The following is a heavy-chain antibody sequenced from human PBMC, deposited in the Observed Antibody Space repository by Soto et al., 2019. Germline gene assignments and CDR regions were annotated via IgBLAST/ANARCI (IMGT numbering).Heavy chain of an antibody. V-gene: IGHV4-4*02. J-gene: IGHJ4*02. CDR1: GGYISSSNW. CDR2: IYHSGST. D-gene: IGHD3-10*01. Sequence: SETLSLTCAVSGGYISSSNWWSWVRQPSGKGLEWIGEIYHSGSTNYNPSLKSRVTISVDKSKNQFSLNLNSVTAADTAVYYCARKAFIGGHFDYWGQGTQVTVSS. CDR3: ARKAFIGGHFDY.